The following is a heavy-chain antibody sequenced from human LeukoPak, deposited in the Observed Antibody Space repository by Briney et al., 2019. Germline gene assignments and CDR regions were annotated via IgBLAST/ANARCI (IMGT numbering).Heavy chain of an antibody. CDR3: ARDRGPGSWWFDR. CDR2: IYSGGRA. D-gene: IGHD1-26*01. J-gene: IGHJ5*02. V-gene: IGHV3-53*01. Sequence: GGSLRLSREASGFTVSSNYMSWVRHAPGEGLEGGSVIYSGGRAYYADSVKCRFTISRDNSKNTLYLQMNSLRAEDTAVYYCARDRGPGSWWFDRWGQGSLVTVSS. CDR1: GFTVSSNY.